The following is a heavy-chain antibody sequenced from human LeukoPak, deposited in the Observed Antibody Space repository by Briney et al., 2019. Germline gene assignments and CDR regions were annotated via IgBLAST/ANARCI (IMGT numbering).Heavy chain of an antibody. CDR1: GYTFTSYD. CDR3: ASSGIAVAGTRYYFDY. V-gene: IGHV1-8*01. D-gene: IGHD6-19*01. Sequence: GASVKVSCKASGYTFTSYDINWVRQATGQGLEWMGWMNPNSGNTGYAQKFQGRVTMTRNTSISTAYMELSSLRSEDTAVYYCASSGIAVAGTRYYFDYWGQGTLVTVSS. CDR2: MNPNSGNT. J-gene: IGHJ4*02.